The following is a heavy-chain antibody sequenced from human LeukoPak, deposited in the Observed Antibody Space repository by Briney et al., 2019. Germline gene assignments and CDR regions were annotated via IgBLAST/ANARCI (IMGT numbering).Heavy chain of an antibody. V-gene: IGHV3-48*01. CDR3: ARSRLYYYGSGKARDNWFDP. Sequence: GGSLRLSCAASGFTFSSYSMNWVRQAPGKGLEWVSYISSSSSTIYYADSVKGRFTISRDNAKNSLYLQMNSLRAEDTAVYYCARSRLYYYGSGKARDNWFDPWGQGTLVTVSS. D-gene: IGHD3-10*01. CDR2: ISSSSSTI. J-gene: IGHJ5*02. CDR1: GFTFSSYS.